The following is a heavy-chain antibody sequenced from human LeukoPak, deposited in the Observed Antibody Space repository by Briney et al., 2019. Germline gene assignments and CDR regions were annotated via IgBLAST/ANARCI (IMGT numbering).Heavy chain of an antibody. CDR2: INISGST. CDR1: GGSISSGSYY. Sequence: SETLSLTCTVSGGSISSGSYYWSWIRQPAGKGLEWIGRINISGSTNYNPSLKSRATISVDTSKNQFSLKLSSVTAADTAVYYCARRDSSGYYDWFDPWGQGTLVTVSS. J-gene: IGHJ5*02. V-gene: IGHV4-61*02. CDR3: ARRDSSGYYDWFDP. D-gene: IGHD3-22*01.